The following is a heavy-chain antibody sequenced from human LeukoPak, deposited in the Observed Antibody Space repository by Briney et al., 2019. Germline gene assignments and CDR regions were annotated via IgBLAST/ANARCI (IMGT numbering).Heavy chain of an antibody. CDR1: GGSISSYY. Sequence: SETLSLTCTVSGGSISSYYWSWIRQPPGKGLEWIGYIYYSGSTNYNPSLKSRVTISVDTSKNQFSLKLSSVTAADTAVYYCARGVAATVWFDPWGQGTLVTVSP. CDR2: IYYSGST. J-gene: IGHJ5*02. D-gene: IGHD2-15*01. CDR3: ARGVAATVWFDP. V-gene: IGHV4-59*01.